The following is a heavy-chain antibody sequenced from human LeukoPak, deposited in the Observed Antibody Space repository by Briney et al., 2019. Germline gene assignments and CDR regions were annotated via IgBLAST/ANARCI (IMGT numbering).Heavy chain of an antibody. CDR3: VREERTEYYFDY. D-gene: IGHD1-1*01. V-gene: IGHV3-30*02. CDR1: GFSFSTSG. CDR2: IQSDGGNE. J-gene: IGHJ4*02. Sequence: PGGSLRLSCAASGFSFSTSGMHWIRQAPGKGLEWVAFIQSDGGNEYYADSVKGRFTISRDNSKNTVHLQMNSLRAEDTAMYYCVREERTEYYFDYWGQGTLVTVSS.